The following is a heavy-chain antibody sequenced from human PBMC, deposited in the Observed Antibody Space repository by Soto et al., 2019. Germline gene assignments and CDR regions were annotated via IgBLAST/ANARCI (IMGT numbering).Heavy chain of an antibody. CDR3: AKRARGGSGNTYFDH. Sequence: GGSLRLSCAASGFTFTTYAMSWVRQAPGKGLECVSSTSDSGYSTYYADSVKGRFTISRDNSKNTLYLQMNSLRADDTAVYYCAKRARGGSGNTYFDHWGQGTLVTVSS. D-gene: IGHD3-10*01. CDR1: GFTFTTYA. CDR2: TSDSGYST. V-gene: IGHV3-23*01. J-gene: IGHJ4*02.